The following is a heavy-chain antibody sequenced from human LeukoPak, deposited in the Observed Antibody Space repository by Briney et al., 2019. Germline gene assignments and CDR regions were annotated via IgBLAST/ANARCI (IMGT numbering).Heavy chain of an antibody. CDR3: ARLSGSRRDFDY. J-gene: IGHJ4*02. CDR1: GFTFSSNW. Sequence: GRSLRLSCAASGFTFSSNWMSWVRQAPGKGLEWVANIKHDGSERYCVDSVKGRFTISRDNAKNSLYLQMDSLRVEDTAVYYCARLSGSRRDFDYWGQGTLVTVSS. V-gene: IGHV3-7*03. CDR2: IKHDGSER. D-gene: IGHD1-26*01.